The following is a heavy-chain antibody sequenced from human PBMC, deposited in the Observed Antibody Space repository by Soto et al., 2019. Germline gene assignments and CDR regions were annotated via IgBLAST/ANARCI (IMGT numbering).Heavy chain of an antibody. CDR3: AKDRVDDFWSGYYNAEYFQH. D-gene: IGHD3-3*01. V-gene: IGHV3-23*01. J-gene: IGHJ1*01. CDR1: GFTFSSYA. Sequence: GGSLRLSCAASGFTFSSYAMSWVRQAPGKGLEWVSAISGSGGSTYYADSVKGRFTISRDNSKTTLYLQMNSLRAEDTDVYYCAKDRVDDFWSGYYNAEYFQHWGQGTLVTVSS. CDR2: ISGSGGST.